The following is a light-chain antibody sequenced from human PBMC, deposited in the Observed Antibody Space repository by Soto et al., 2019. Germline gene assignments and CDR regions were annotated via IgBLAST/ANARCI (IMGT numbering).Light chain of an antibody. J-gene: IGKJ4*01. Sequence: IVVKQSPATLSVSPGETVTLSCRVSQRVSSSLAWYQQKPGQAPRLLISGAYTRAAGIPARFSGSGSGTEFTLSISGLQSADFAAYYCQQYYNWPQLTFGGGTRVEIE. CDR2: GAY. CDR3: QQYYNWPQLT. CDR1: QRVSSS. V-gene: IGKV3-15*01.